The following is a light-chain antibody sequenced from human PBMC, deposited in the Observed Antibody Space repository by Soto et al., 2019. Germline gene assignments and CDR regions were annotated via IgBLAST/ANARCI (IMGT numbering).Light chain of an antibody. J-gene: IGKJ1*01. CDR3: QQYNNGSPWT. Sequence: DIQMTQAPSTLSASFGDRGTITCRASQSISSWLAWYQQQPGKAPKLLIYDASSLESGIPPRFSGSGSRTEFTLTISSLQPADFAVYYCQQYNNGSPWTFGQGTRVDIK. V-gene: IGKV1-5*01. CDR2: DAS. CDR1: QSISSW.